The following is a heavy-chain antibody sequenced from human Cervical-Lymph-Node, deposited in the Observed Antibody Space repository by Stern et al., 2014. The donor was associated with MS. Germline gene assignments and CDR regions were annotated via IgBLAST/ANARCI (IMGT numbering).Heavy chain of an antibody. CDR3: ARDGFPGITTDPLNWFDP. CDR1: GYTFTSFG. J-gene: IGHJ5*02. D-gene: IGHD1/OR15-1a*01. Sequence: QVQLVQSGAEMKKPGASVKVSCETSGYTFTSFGISWVRQAPGQGLEWMGWISAYNGNTNYAQKLQGRVTMTADTSTSTTYLELRSLTSDDTAVYYCARDGFPGITTDPLNWFDPWGQGTLVTVSS. CDR2: ISAYNGNT. V-gene: IGHV1-18*01.